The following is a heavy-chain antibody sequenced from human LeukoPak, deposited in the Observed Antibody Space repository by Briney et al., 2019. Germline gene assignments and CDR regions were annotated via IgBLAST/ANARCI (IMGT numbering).Heavy chain of an antibody. CDR2: INHSGST. V-gene: IGHV4-34*01. J-gene: IGHJ4*02. CDR3: AIIADNWTTRGGYFDY. Sequence: SETLSLTCAVYGGSFSGYYWSWIRQPPGKGLEWIGEINHSGSTNYNPSLKSRVTISVDTSKNQFSLKLSSVTAADTAVYYCAIIADNWTTRGGYFDYWGQGTLVTVSS. D-gene: IGHD1-20*01. CDR1: GGSFSGYY.